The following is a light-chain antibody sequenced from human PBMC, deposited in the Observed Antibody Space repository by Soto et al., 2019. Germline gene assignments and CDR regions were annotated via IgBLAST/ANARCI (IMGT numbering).Light chain of an antibody. CDR3: QQRSNWPPWT. Sequence: EVVLTQFPATLSLSPGERATLSCRASQSVHAYLAWYQQKPGQPPRLLIYDASNRATGVPPRFSGSGSGTDFTLPISSLEPEDAAVYYCQQRSNWPPWTFGPGTKVDF. CDR1: QSVHAY. CDR2: DAS. V-gene: IGKV3-11*01. J-gene: IGKJ3*01.